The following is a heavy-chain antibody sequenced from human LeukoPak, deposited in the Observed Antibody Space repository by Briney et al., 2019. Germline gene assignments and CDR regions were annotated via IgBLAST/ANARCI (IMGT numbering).Heavy chain of an antibody. V-gene: IGHV3-7*05. CDR2: IKQDGSEK. J-gene: IGHJ4*02. D-gene: IGHD6-13*01. Sequence: PGGSLRLSCAASGFTFSNYWMSWVRQAPGKGPEWVANIKQDGSEKYYLDSVKGRFTISRDNAKNSLYLQMNSLRSEDTAVYYCAADSGNYGITWSYFDHWGQGTLLTVSS. CDR1: GFTFSNYW. CDR3: AADSGNYGITWSYFDH.